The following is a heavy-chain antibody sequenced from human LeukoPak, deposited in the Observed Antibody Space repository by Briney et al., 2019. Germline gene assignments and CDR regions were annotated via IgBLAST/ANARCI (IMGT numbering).Heavy chain of an antibody. V-gene: IGHV1-69*04. J-gene: IGHJ4*02. D-gene: IGHD4-23*01. CDR1: GCTFSSYA. Sequence: SVKVSCKASGCTFSSYAMRWVRQAPGQGLEWMGRIIPIRGIANYAQKFQGRVTITADKSTSTAYMELSSLRSDDTAVYYCARGTVAVSKGFDCWGQGTLVSVS. CDR2: IIPIRGIA. CDR3: ARGTVAVSKGFDC.